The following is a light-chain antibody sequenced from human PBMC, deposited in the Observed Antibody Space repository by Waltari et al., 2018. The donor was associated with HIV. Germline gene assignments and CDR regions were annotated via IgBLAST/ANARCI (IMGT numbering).Light chain of an antibody. V-gene: IGKV1-39*01. Sequence: DIQMTQSPSPLSASVGDSVSITCRASQTVTNKVNWYQQKPGKAPHLLIYDASTLQSGVPSRFRGGGSGTDFTLTITSLQPDDFATYFCQQSYSSPLTFGPGTKLDIK. CDR1: QTVTNK. J-gene: IGKJ3*01. CDR2: DAS. CDR3: QQSYSSPLT.